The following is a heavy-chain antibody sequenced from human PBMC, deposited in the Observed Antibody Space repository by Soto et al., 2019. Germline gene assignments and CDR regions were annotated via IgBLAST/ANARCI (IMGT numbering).Heavy chain of an antibody. J-gene: IGHJ3*01. V-gene: IGHV1-69*01. CDR3: ARLRRDWGDAFDL. CDR1: GGPFGSSA. CDR2: IIPVFDKA. Sequence: QVQLVQSGADVKKPGSSVKVSCKTSGGPFGSSAISWVRQAPAQGLEWMGEIIPVFDKANYAQNFQGRLTITADEPTGTVFMQLSSLRSEDTAVYFCARLRRDWGDAFDLWGLGTFVPVSS. D-gene: IGHD3-16*01.